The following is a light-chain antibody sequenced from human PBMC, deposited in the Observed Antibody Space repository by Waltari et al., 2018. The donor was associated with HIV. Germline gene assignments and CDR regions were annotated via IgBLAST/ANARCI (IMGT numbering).Light chain of an antibody. CDR2: WAS. J-gene: IGKJ4*01. CDR1: RTILFSSDNRNY. V-gene: IGKV4-1*01. CDR3: QQYFRIPPT. Sequence: DIVMTQSPDSLPVSLGERATLNCTSSRTILFSSDNRNYLAWYQQKPRQPPKLLISWASTRESGVPDRFSGSGSGTDFTLNITRLQAEDVAVYHCQQYFRIPPTFGGGTKVEIK.